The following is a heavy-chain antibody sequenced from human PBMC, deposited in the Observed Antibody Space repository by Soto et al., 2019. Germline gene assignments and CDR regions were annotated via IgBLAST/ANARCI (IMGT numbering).Heavy chain of an antibody. CDR3: TTDQWGDSNDY. J-gene: IGHJ4*02. Sequence: LRLSCTASGFTFSNAWMSWVRQAPGKGLEWVGRIRSNADGGTTNYAAPAKDRFTMSRDDSKNTLYLQMNSLKTEDTAVYYCTTDQWGDSNDYWGQGTLVTVPQ. CDR1: GFTFSNAW. V-gene: IGHV3-15*01. D-gene: IGHD3-22*01. CDR2: IRSNADGGTT.